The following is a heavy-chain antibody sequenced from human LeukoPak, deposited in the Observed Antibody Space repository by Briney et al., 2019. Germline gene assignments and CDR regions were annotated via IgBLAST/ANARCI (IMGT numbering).Heavy chain of an antibody. J-gene: IGHJ4*02. V-gene: IGHV3-23*01. CDR3: AKVSVSSGWYGGVDY. Sequence: GGSLRLSCAASGFTFSGSAMSWVRQAPGKGLEWVSAISGNGAATFYADSVKGRFTISRDNSKNTLYLQMNSLRAEDTAVYYCAKVSVSSGWYGGVDYWGQGTLVTVSS. CDR2: ISGNGAAT. D-gene: IGHD6-19*01. CDR1: GFTFSGSA.